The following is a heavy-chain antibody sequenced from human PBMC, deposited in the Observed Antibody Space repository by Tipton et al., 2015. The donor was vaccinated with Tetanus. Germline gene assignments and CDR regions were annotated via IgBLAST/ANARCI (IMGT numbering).Heavy chain of an antibody. CDR2: ILYGAST. Sequence: LRLSCTVFGGSVSSGSYYWAWIRQPPGKGLEYIGYILYGASTHYNPSLKSRVAISVDTSKNQFSLKLSSVTAADTAVYYCARTWGVWVTSIDAFDIWGQGTKVAVST. CDR1: GGSVSSGSYY. J-gene: IGHJ3*02. V-gene: IGHV4-61*01. D-gene: IGHD3-16*01. CDR3: ARTWGVWVTSIDAFDI.